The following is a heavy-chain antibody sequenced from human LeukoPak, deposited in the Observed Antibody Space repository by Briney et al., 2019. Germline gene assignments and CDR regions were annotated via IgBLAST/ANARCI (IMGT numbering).Heavy chain of an antibody. V-gene: IGHV3-20*04. Sequence: SGGSLRLSCAASGFTFDDYGMSWVRQAPGKGLEWVSGINWNGGSTGYADSVKGRFTISRDSAKNSLYLQMNSLRAEDTALYYCARVEFMWYYPYWGQGTLVTVSS. CDR1: GFTFDDYG. CDR2: INWNGGST. D-gene: IGHD3-10*01. CDR3: ARVEFMWYYPY. J-gene: IGHJ4*02.